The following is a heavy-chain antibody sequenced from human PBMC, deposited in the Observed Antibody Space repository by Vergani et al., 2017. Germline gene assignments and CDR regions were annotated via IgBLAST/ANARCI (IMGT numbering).Heavy chain of an antibody. J-gene: IGHJ4*02. CDR2: INAGNGNT. V-gene: IGHV1-3*01. D-gene: IGHD6-6*01. CDR1: GNTFTTYA. Sequence: QVQLVQSGAEVKKPGAPVKVSSKAFGNTFTTYAMHWVRQAPGQRLEWMGWINAGNGNTKYSQKFQGRVTITRDTSASTAYMKLSSLRSEDTAVYYCARGDSSSSGTIDYWGQGTLVTVSS. CDR3: ARGDSSSSGTIDY.